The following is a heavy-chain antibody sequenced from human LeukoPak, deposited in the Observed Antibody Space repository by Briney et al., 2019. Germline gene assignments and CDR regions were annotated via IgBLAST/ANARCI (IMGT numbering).Heavy chain of an antibody. J-gene: IGHJ5*02. CDR2: VYYTGSA. D-gene: IGHD3-10*01. V-gene: IGHV4-39*01. Sequence: SETLSLTCTVSGGSISSTSYHWAWIRQPPGKGLEWISTVYYTGSAYYNPSLKSRVTISVDTSKSQFSLKLTSVTTADTALYYCARYASGSYYWFDPWGQGTLVTVSS. CDR3: ARYASGSYYWFDP. CDR1: GGSISSTSYH.